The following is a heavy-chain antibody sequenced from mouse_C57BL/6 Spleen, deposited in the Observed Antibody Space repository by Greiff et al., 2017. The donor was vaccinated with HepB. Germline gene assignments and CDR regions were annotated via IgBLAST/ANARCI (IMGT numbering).Heavy chain of an antibody. D-gene: IGHD4-1*01. CDR3: ARHWDGGFDY. Sequence: EVQGVESGGGLVQPGGSLKLSCAASGFTFSDYYMYWVRQTPEKRLEWVAYISNGGGSTYYPDTVKGRFTISRDNAKNTLSLQMSRLKSEDTAMYYGARHWDGGFDYWGQGTTLTVSS. V-gene: IGHV5-12*01. CDR1: GFTFSDYY. J-gene: IGHJ2*01. CDR2: ISNGGGST.